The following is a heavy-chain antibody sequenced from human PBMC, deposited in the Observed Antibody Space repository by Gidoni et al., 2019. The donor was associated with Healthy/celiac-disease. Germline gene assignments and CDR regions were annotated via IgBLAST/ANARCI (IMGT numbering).Heavy chain of an antibody. CDR3: ARDIAVAGWPYYYYGMDV. Sequence: EVQLVESGGGLVQPGGSLRLSCAASGFTFSSYSMNWVRQAPGKGLEWVSYISSSSSTIYYADSVKGRFTIYRDNAKNSLYLQMNSLRDEDTAVYYCARDIAVAGWPYYYYGMDVWGQGTTVTVSS. V-gene: IGHV3-48*02. CDR2: ISSSSSTI. CDR1: GFTFSSYS. J-gene: IGHJ6*02. D-gene: IGHD6-19*01.